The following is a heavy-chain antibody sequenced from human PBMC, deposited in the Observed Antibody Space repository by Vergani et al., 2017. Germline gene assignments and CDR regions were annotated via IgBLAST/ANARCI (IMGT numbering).Heavy chain of an antibody. CDR3: ARDLAVTTSGDYYGMDV. D-gene: IGHD4-17*01. CDR2: IYYSGST. J-gene: IGHJ6*02. V-gene: IGHV4-31*03. Sequence: QLQLQESGPGLVKPSQTLSLTCTVSGGSISSGGYYWSWIRQHPGKGLEWIGYIYYSGSTYYNPSLKSRVTISVDTSKNQFSLKLSSVTAADTAVYYCARDLAVTTSGDYYGMDVGGQGTTVTVSS. CDR1: GGSISSGGYY.